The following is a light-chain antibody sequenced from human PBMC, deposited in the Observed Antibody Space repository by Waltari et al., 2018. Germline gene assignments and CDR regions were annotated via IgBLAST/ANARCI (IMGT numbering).Light chain of an antibody. CDR3: QEGYSSPSYT. Sequence: DIQMTQSPASLSEGVGDRVTITCRASQRISSYLNWYQQKPGKAPKLLIYAASSLQSGVPSRFRGSGSGTDFTLTISSLQPEDFATYYCQEGYSSPSYTFGQGTKLEIK. V-gene: IGKV1-39*01. CDR2: AAS. J-gene: IGKJ2*01. CDR1: QRISSY.